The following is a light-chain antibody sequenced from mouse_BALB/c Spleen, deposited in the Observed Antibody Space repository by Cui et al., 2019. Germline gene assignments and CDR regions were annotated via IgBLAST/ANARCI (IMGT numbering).Light chain of an antibody. J-gene: IGKJ2*01. CDR3: QQYHSYPYT. Sequence: QIVLTQSPAIMSAPPGEKVTISCSASSSVSYMYWYQQKPGSSPKPWIYRTSNLASGVPARFSGSGSGTSYSLTISSMEAEDAATYYCQQYHSYPYTFGGGTKLEIK. CDR2: RTS. CDR1: SSVSY. V-gene: IGKV4-61*01.